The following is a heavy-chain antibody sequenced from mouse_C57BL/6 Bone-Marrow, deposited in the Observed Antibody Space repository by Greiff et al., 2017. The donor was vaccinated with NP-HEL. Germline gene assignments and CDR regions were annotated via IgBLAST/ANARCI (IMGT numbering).Heavy chain of an antibody. V-gene: IGHV2-2*01. Sequence: VKLMESGPGLVQPSQSLSITCTVSGFSLTSYGVHWVRQSPGKGLEWLGVIWSGGSTDYNAPFISRLSICKVNSKSQVFFKRNSLQADDTAIYDCARTSLGRGFAFWGQGTLVTVSA. J-gene: IGHJ3*01. CDR1: GFSLTSYG. CDR2: IWSGGST. D-gene: IGHD6-2*01. CDR3: ARTSLGRGFAF.